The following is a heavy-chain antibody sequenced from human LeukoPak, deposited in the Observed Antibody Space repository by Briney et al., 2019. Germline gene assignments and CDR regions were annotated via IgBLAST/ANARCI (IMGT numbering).Heavy chain of an antibody. D-gene: IGHD2-2*01. CDR3: ARGCSSTSCWLRMDV. V-gene: IGHV4-4*07. J-gene: IGHJ6*02. CDR2: VYTSGTT. Sequence: KSSETLSLTCTVSGDSVSSYSWSWIRQPAGKGLEWIGRVYTSGTTWYNPSLKSRVTLSVDASKNQFSLGLTSVTAADTAVYYCARGCSSTSCWLRMDVWGQGTTVTVSS. CDR1: GDSVSSYS.